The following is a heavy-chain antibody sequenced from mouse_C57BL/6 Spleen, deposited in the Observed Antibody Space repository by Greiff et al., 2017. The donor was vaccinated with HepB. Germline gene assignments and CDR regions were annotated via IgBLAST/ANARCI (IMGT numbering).Heavy chain of an antibody. V-gene: IGHV1-54*01. CDR2: INPGSGGT. D-gene: IGHD1-1*01. CDR3: ARIYYYGSSYGYFDV. Sequence: QVQLKQSGAELVRPGTSVKVSCKASGYAFTNYLIEWVKQRPGQGLEWIGVINPGSGGTNYNEKFKGKATLTADKSSSTAYMQLSSLTSVDSAVYFGARIYYYGSSYGYFDVWGTVTTVTVSS. J-gene: IGHJ1*03. CDR1: GYAFTNYL.